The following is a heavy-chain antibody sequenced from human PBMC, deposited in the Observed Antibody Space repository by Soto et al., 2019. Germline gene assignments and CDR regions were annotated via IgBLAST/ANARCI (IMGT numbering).Heavy chain of an antibody. CDR2: ISTSGSNI. D-gene: IGHD1-1*01. J-gene: IGHJ4*02. CDR3: ARRFSTYLPVDY. Sequence: EVQLVESGGGLVQPGGSLRVSCEASGFIFNRYEMHWVRQAPGKGLEWVSYISTSGSNINYADSVTGRFTISRDNAKTSLYLDMSILRAEDTAVYFCARRFSTYLPVDYWGQGTLVTVSS. CDR1: GFIFNRYE. V-gene: IGHV3-48*03.